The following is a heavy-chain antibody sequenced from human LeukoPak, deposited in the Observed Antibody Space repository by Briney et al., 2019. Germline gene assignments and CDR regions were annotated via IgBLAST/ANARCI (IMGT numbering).Heavy chain of an antibody. V-gene: IGHV3-48*04. D-gene: IGHD3-3*01. CDR3: ARGPDFWSGYSGDYFDY. Sequence: GGSLRLSCAASGFTFSSYSMNWVRQAPGKGLEWVSYISSSSSTIYYADSVKGRFTISRDNAKNSLYLQMNSLRAEDTAVYYCARGPDFWSGYSGDYFDYWGQGILVTVSS. CDR2: ISSSSSTI. CDR1: GFTFSSYS. J-gene: IGHJ4*02.